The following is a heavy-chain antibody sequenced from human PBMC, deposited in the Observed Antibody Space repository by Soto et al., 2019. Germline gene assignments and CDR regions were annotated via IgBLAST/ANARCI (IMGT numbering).Heavy chain of an antibody. Sequence: QVQLQESGPGLVKPSGTLSLTCSVTGASVSSHSWSWIRQSPGKGLEWIGYIHYSGGTNYTPSLRSRVTISVETSKNQLFLNLTSLTAADTAVYYCARGGTSGSAVYNWFDPWGQGTLVTVSS. J-gene: IGHJ5*02. CDR1: GASVSSHS. CDR3: ARGGTSGSAVYNWFDP. CDR2: IHYSGGT. D-gene: IGHD3-10*01. V-gene: IGHV4-59*02.